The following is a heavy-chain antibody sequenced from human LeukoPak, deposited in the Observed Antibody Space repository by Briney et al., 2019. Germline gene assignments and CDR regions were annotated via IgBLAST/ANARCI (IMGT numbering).Heavy chain of an antibody. CDR3: AKVSGYCSSTSCGWFDP. V-gene: IGHV3-23*01. D-gene: IGHD2-2*01. Sequence: PGGSLRLSGEASGITFSTNAMSWVRRAPGKGLEGVSSISAGGGSTYYADSVKGRFTISRDNSKNTLYLQMNSLRAEDTAVYYCAKVSGYCSSTSCGWFDPWGQGTLVTVSS. CDR2: ISAGGGST. CDR1: GITFSTNA. J-gene: IGHJ5*02.